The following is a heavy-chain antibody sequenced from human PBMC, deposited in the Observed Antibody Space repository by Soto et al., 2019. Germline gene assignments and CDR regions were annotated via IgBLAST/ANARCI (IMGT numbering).Heavy chain of an antibody. Sequence: EVHLLESGGALEHPGGSLRLSCAASGFAFSTYAMTWVRQAPGKGLEWVSVISGSGGSSYYAASVKGRFTISRDNSKNTLYRQMNGLRAEDTALYYCAKVTKRAAAGRDDYCKYGMDVWGQGATVTVSS. J-gene: IGHJ6*02. CDR2: ISGSGGSS. D-gene: IGHD6-13*01. CDR3: AKVTKRAAAGRDDYCKYGMDV. V-gene: IGHV3-23*01. CDR1: GFAFSTYA.